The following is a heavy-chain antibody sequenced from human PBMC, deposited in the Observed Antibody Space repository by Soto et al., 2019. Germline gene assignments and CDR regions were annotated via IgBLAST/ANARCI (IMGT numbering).Heavy chain of an antibody. CDR1: GFTLSSYW. CDR3: ARHIVSGWPFDY. CDR2: IKQDGSEK. V-gene: IGHV3-7*01. D-gene: IGHD6-19*01. Sequence: GGSLRLSCAASGFTLSSYWMSWVRQAPGKGLGWVANIKQDGSEKYYVDSVKGRFTISRDNAKNSLYLQMNSLRAEDTAVYYCARHIVSGWPFDYWGQGTLVTVSS. J-gene: IGHJ4*02.